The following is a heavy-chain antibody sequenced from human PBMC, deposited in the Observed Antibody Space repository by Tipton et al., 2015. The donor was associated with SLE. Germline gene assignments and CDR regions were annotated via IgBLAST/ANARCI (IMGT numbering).Heavy chain of an antibody. Sequence: SLRLSCAASGFTFSDHYMDWVRQAPGKGLEWVGPIKNKADSYTTDYAASVKGRFTISRDDSKSSLYLQLNSLKTEDTAVYYCARDPGSGWFQFDYWGQGTLVTVSS. CDR2: IKNKADSYTT. D-gene: IGHD6-19*01. CDR3: ARDPGSGWFQFDY. J-gene: IGHJ4*02. V-gene: IGHV3-72*01. CDR1: GFTFSDHY.